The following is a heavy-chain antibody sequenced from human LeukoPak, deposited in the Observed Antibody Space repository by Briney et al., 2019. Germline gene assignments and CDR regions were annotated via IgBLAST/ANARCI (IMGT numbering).Heavy chain of an antibody. CDR3: ARGHYGDYPYYFDY. J-gene: IGHJ4*02. D-gene: IGHD4-17*01. V-gene: IGHV3-23*01. CDR2: ISGSGGST. Sequence: GGSLRLSCAASGFTFSSYAMSWVRQAPGKGLEWVSAISGSGGSTYYADFVKGRFTISRDNSKNTLYLQMNSLRAEDTAVYYCARGHYGDYPYYFDYWGQGTLVTVSS. CDR1: GFTFSSYA.